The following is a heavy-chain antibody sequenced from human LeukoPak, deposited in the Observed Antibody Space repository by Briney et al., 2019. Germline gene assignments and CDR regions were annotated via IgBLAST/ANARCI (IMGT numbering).Heavy chain of an antibody. Sequence: GGSLRLSCAASGFTFSSYGMHWVRQAPGKGLEWVAVISYDGSNKYYADSVKGRFTISRDNSKNTLYLQMNSLRAEDTAVYYCAAGGFKYSFNIWGQGTMVSVSS. CDR1: GFTFSSYG. CDR3: AAGGFKYSFNI. D-gene: IGHD2-15*01. V-gene: IGHV3-30*03. CDR2: ISYDGSNK. J-gene: IGHJ3*02.